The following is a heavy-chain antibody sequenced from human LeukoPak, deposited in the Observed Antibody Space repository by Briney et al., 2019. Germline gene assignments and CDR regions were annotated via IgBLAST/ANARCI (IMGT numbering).Heavy chain of an antibody. Sequence: GGSLRLSCSASGFTFINYWMSWVRQVPGKGLEWVANIKQDGSEKYYVDSVKGRFTISRDNAKNSLYLQMNSLRAEDTAVYYCARAHNWKYGTFDYWGQGTLVTVSS. CDR3: ARAHNWKYGTFDY. CDR2: IKQDGSEK. V-gene: IGHV3-7*01. CDR1: GFTFINYW. D-gene: IGHD1-7*01. J-gene: IGHJ4*02.